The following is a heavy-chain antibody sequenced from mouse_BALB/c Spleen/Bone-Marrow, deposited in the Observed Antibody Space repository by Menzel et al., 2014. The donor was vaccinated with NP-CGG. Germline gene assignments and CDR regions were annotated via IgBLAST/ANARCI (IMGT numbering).Heavy chain of an antibody. V-gene: IGHV1S22*01. D-gene: IGHD1-2*01. CDR3: TRYYGYYAMDY. CDR1: GYTFXSYW. Sequence: LQESGSELVRPGASVKLSCKASGYTFXSYWMHWVKQRPGQGLEWIGNIYPGSGSTNYDEKFKSKATLTVDTSSSTAYMQLSSLTSEDSAVYYCTRYYGYYAMDYWGQGTSVTVSS. J-gene: IGHJ4*01. CDR2: IYPGSGST.